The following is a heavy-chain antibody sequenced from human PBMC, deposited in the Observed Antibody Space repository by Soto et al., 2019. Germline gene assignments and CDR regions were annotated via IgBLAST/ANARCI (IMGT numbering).Heavy chain of an antibody. CDR1: VFTFCSYR. D-gene: IGHD4-17*01. CDR3: ARSYDYGGNLVPRYGMDV. J-gene: IGHJ6*02. V-gene: IGHV3-74*01. Sequence: GAALKISCAGSVFTFCSYRMHPLPQAPAKGLVWVSRINSDGGSTSYADCVKGRFTNTRDNAKNTLYLKMNSLRAEDTAVYYCARSYDYGGNLVPRYGMDVWGQGTTVTVSS. CDR2: INSDGGST.